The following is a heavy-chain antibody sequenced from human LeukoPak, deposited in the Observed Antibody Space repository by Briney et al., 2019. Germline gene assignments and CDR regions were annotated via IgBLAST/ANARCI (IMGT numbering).Heavy chain of an antibody. V-gene: IGHV4-39*01. J-gene: IGHJ6*02. D-gene: IGHD4/OR15-4a*01. CDR2: ISYSGNT. Sequence: PSETLSLTCIVSGDSISSSSSYWGWIRQPPGKGLEWIGSISYSGNTYYNPSLKSRVSTSVDTSKNQFSLKLSSVTAADTAVYYCGRMISANCYFYYVMDVWGQGTTVTVSS. CDR1: GDSISSSSSY. CDR3: GRMISANCYFYYVMDV.